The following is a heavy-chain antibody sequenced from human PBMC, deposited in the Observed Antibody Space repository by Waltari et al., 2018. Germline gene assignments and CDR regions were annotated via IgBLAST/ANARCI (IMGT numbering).Heavy chain of an antibody. J-gene: IGHJ4*02. CDR1: GGSISSGSYY. CDR3: AREAVLWFGELFFDY. Sequence: QVQLQESGPGLVKPSQTLSLTCTVSGGSISSGSYYWSWIRQPAGKGLEWIGRSYTRGSTNYNPSRKSRVTISVDTSKNQFSLKLSSVTAADTAVYYCAREAVLWFGELFFDYWGQGTLVTVSS. CDR2: SYTRGST. V-gene: IGHV4-61*02. D-gene: IGHD3-10*01.